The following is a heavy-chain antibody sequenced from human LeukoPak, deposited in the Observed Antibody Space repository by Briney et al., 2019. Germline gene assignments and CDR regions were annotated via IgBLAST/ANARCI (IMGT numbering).Heavy chain of an antibody. CDR1: GFTFDDYA. CDR2: MNWNSGSI. Sequence: PGTSLRLSCAASGFTFDDYAMHWVRQAPGKGPEWDSGMNWNSGSIAYADSVKGRFSISRDNAKNSLYLEMNSLRTEDTAFYYCAKGLSGYYTDAFDIWGQGTMVIVSS. V-gene: IGHV3-9*01. D-gene: IGHD3-3*01. J-gene: IGHJ3*02. CDR3: AKGLSGYYTDAFDI.